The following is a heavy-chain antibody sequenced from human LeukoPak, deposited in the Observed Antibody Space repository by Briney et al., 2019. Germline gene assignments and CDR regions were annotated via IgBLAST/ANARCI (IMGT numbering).Heavy chain of an antibody. J-gene: IGHJ4*02. CDR2: IWYDGSNK. CDR3: ARGDDYDSSGYYPDY. CDR1: GFTFSSYG. Sequence: GGSLRLSCAASGFTFSSYGMHWVRQAPGKGLEWVAVIWYDGSNKYYADSVKGRFTISRDNSKNTLYLQMNSLSAEDTAVYYCARGDDYDSSGYYPDYWGQGTLVTVSS. V-gene: IGHV3-33*01. D-gene: IGHD3-22*01.